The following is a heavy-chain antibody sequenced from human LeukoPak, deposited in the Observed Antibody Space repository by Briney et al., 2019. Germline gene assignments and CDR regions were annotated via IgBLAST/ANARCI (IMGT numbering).Heavy chain of an antibody. CDR2: IRYDGSNK. CDR1: GFTFSSYW. J-gene: IGHJ5*01. CDR3: ATYRQVLLPFES. Sequence: GGSLRLSCAASGFTFSSYWMSWVRQAPGKGLEWVAFIRYDGSNKYYADSVKGRFTISRDNSKSTLSLQMNSLRAEDTAIYYCATYRQVLLPFESWGQGTLVTVSS. V-gene: IGHV3-30*02. D-gene: IGHD2-8*02.